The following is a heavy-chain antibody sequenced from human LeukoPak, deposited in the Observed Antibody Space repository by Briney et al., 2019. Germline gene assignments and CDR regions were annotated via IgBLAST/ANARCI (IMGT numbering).Heavy chain of an antibody. D-gene: IGHD4-17*01. CDR3: AGSTVIAKDYFDY. J-gene: IGHJ4*02. V-gene: IGHV4-34*01. CDR2: INHSGST. Sequence: PSETLSLTCAVYGGSFSGHYWSWIRQPPGKGLEWIGEINHSGSTNYNPSLKSRVTISVDTSKNQFSLKLSSVTAADTAVYYCAGSTVIAKDYFDYWGQGTLVTVSS. CDR1: GGSFSGHY.